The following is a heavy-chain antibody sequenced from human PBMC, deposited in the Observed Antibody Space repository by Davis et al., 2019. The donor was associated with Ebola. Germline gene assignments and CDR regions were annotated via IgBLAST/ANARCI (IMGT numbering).Heavy chain of an antibody. CDR2: ISCDGSNK. Sequence: GGSLRLSCAASGFTLSSYGMHWVRQAPGKGLEWVAVISCDGSNKYYADSVKGRFTISRDNSKNTLYLQMNRLRAEDTAVYYFAKSFTLHFDIWGQGTMVTVSS. V-gene: IGHV3-30*18. J-gene: IGHJ3*02. CDR3: AKSFTLHFDI. CDR1: GFTLSSYG. D-gene: IGHD2-15*01.